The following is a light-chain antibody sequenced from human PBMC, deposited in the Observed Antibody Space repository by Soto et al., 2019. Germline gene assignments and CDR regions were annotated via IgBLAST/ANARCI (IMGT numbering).Light chain of an antibody. CDR1: SSDVGTYNY. Sequence: QSVLTQPRSVSGSPGQSVTISCTGTSSDVGTYNYVSWYQQHPGKAPKVMIYDVSKRPSGVPDRFSGSKSGNTASLTISGLQAEDEADYYCCSYAGSYIFYVFGTGTKLTVL. V-gene: IGLV2-11*01. J-gene: IGLJ1*01. CDR2: DVS. CDR3: CSYAGSYIFYV.